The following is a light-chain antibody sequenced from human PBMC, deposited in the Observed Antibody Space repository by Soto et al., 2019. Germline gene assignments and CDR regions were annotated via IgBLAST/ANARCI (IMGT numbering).Light chain of an antibody. V-gene: IGKV3-20*01. CDR2: AAS. J-gene: IGKJ1*01. CDR3: HQYGSSRT. CDR1: QSVSNSY. Sequence: EIVLAQSPGSLSLSPGERATLSCRASQSVSNSYLAWYQQKPGQAPRLLIYAASTRATGIPDRFSGSGSGTDFTLTINRLEPEDFAVYYCHQYGSSRTFGQGTKVDIK.